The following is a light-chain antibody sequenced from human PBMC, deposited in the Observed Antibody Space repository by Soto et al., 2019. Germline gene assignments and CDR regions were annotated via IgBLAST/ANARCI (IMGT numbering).Light chain of an antibody. J-gene: IGKJ5*01. Sequence: DVVMTQTPLSLSVAPGQPASISCKSSQSLLHITGETFLFWYLQKPGQSPQLLIYGVSTRVSGMPDRFSGSGSGTDFTLEISRVETDDVGIYYCMQSTQLPPTFGQGTRLGIE. CDR2: GVS. CDR1: QSLLHITGETF. CDR3: MQSTQLPPT. V-gene: IGKV2D-29*02.